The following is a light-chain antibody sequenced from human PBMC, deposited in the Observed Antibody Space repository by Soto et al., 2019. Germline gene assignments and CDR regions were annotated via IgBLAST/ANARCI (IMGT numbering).Light chain of an antibody. CDR2: GAS. V-gene: IGKV3-20*01. J-gene: IGKJ3*01. CDR3: QQSDNSPPTFT. CDR1: QSVSSSY. Sequence: EIVLTQSPGTLSLSPGERATLSCRASQSVSSSYLAWYQQKPGQAPRLLIYGASSRATGIPDRFSGSGSGTDFTLTISRLEPEDFAVYYCQQSDNSPPTFTFGPGTKVDIK.